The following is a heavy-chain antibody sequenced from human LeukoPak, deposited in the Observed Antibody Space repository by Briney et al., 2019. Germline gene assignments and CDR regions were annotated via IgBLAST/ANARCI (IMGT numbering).Heavy chain of an antibody. CDR2: IYYSGST. V-gene: IGHV4-39*07. CDR1: GGSISSSSYY. CDR3: ARVGVVTTVTTGYYYGMDV. D-gene: IGHD4-17*01. J-gene: IGHJ6*02. Sequence: PSETLSLTCTVSGGSISSSSYYWGWIRQPPGKGLEWIGSIYYSGSTYYNPSLKSRVTISVDTSKNQFSLKLSSVTAADTAVYYCARVGVVTTVTTGYYYGMDVWGQGTTVTASS.